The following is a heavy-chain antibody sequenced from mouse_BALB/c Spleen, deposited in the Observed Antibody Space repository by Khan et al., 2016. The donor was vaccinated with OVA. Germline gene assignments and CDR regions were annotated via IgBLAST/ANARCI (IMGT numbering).Heavy chain of an antibody. CDR2: INYSGNT. CDR1: GYAITSDYA. J-gene: IGHJ4*01. CDR3: AKYGNYHYYAMDC. Sequence: EVQLQESGPGLVKPSQSLSLTCTVTGYAITSDYAWNWIRQFPGNKLEWMGNINYSGNTSYNPSLKSRISITRDTSKNPFFLLLNSVTTEDTATYYCAKYGNYHYYAMDCWGQGTSVTVSS. V-gene: IGHV3-2*02. D-gene: IGHD2-10*02.